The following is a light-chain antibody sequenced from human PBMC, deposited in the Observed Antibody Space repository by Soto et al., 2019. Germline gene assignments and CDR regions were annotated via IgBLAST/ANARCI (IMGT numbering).Light chain of an antibody. J-gene: IGLJ3*02. CDR2: EVS. CDR1: SSDVGGYNY. Sequence: QSALTQPASVSGSPGQSITISCTGTSSDVGGYNYVSWYQHHPGKAPKLVIHEVSDRPSGVPDRFNGSKSGTSASLAISGLQSEDEAAFFCASWDDSLNGWVFGGGTQLTVL. CDR3: ASWDDSLNGWV. V-gene: IGLV2-14*01.